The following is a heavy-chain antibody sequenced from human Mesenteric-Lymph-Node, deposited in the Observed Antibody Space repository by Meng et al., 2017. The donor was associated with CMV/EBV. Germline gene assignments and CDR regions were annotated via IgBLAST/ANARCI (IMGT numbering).Heavy chain of an antibody. CDR2: INDSGSA. V-gene: IGHV4-34*01. CDR1: GGSFSGYC. J-gene: IGHJ6*02. D-gene: IGHD3-3*01. Sequence: SETLSLTCAVYGGSFSGYCWSWIRQSPTQGLEWIGEINDSGSADYNPSLRSRVTISVDTSKNQFSLRLNSVTAADTAVYYCASSGVGRRIGRDYYYGMDVWGQGTTVTVSS. CDR3: ASSGVGRRIGRDYYYGMDV.